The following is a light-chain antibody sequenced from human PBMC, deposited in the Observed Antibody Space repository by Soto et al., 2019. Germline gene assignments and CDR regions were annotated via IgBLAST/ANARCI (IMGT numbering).Light chain of an antibody. V-gene: IGKV1-16*01. CDR3: QQYNSYSTLT. Sequence: DIQLTQSPSSLSASVGDRVTITCLASQTIDTYLNWYQHKPGTAPKVLIYAATYLQSGVPSRFSGSRSGTEFTLTISSLQPDDYATYYCQQYNSYSTLTFGGGTKVDIK. CDR2: AAT. J-gene: IGKJ4*01. CDR1: QTIDTY.